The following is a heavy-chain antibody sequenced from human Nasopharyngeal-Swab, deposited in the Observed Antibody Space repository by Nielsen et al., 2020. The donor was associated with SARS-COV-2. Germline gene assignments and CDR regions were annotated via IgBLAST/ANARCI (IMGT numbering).Heavy chain of an antibody. CDR3: AKDVRGSGSLGCMDV. CDR2: ISWNSGSI. D-gene: IGHD3-10*01. CDR1: GFTFDDYA. V-gene: IGHV3-9*01. Sequence: SLKISCAASGFTFDDYAMHWVRQAPGKGLEWVSGISWNSGSIGYADSVKGRFTISRDNSKNTLYLQMNSLRAEDTAVYYCAKDVRGSGSLGCMDVWGQGTTVTVSS. J-gene: IGHJ6*02.